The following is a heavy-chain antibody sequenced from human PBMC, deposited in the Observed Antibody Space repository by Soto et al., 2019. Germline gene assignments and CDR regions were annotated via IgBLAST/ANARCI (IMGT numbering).Heavy chain of an antibody. CDR1: GYRFTTFY. D-gene: IGHD5-18*01. V-gene: IGHV1-2*06. CDR2: MNVDTGGT. CDR3: ARDGNFVLRGYSFGFDF. Sequence: ASVKVSCKASGYRFTTFYIHWVLQTPGQGLEWMGRMNVDTGGTTYALKFQGRVTMTRDTSISTAYMEVTNVKSDDTAIYYCARDGNFVLRGYSFGFDFWGQGTRVTVSS. J-gene: IGHJ4*02.